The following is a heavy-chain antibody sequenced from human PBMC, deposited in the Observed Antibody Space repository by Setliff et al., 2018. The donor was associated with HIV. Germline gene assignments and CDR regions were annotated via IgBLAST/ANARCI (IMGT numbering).Heavy chain of an antibody. CDR3: ATHPPYRSAWYMRS. Sequence: ASVKVSCKISGFTLNELSIQWVRQAPAKGLEWMGGFDPEAGEIIYAQKFQGRVTMTEDTSTDTAYMDLSSLRSEDTAVYYCATHPPYRSAWYMRSWGLGTLVTVSS. J-gene: IGHJ5*02. D-gene: IGHD6-19*01. CDR2: FDPEAGEI. V-gene: IGHV1-24*01. CDR1: GFTLNELS.